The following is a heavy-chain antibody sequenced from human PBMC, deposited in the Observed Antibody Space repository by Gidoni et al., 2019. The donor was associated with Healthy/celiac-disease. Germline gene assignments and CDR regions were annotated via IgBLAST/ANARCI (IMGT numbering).Heavy chain of an antibody. V-gene: IGHV3-21*01. Sequence: EVQLVESGGGLVKPGGSLRLSCAASGFTFSSYSMNWVRQAPGKGLEWVSPISSSSSYIYYADSGKGRFTISRDNAKNSLYLQMNSLRAEDTAVYYCARDCSSTSCYFHYYYYYGMDVWGQGTTVTVSS. CDR1: GFTFSSYS. CDR2: ISSSSSYI. D-gene: IGHD2-2*01. J-gene: IGHJ6*02. CDR3: ARDCSSTSCYFHYYYYYGMDV.